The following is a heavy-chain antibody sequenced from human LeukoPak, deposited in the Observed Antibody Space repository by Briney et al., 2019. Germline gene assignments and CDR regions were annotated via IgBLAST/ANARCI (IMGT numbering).Heavy chain of an antibody. CDR2: IKSKTDGGTT. Sequence: GGSLRLSCAASGFTFSNAWMSWVRQAPGKGPEWVGRIKSKTDGGTTDYAAPVKGRFTISRDDSKNTLYLQMNSLKTEDTAVYYCTTTIRMAAAGPRDYWGQGTLVTVSS. CDR3: TTTIRMAAAGPRDY. V-gene: IGHV3-15*01. CDR1: GFTFSNAW. D-gene: IGHD6-13*01. J-gene: IGHJ4*02.